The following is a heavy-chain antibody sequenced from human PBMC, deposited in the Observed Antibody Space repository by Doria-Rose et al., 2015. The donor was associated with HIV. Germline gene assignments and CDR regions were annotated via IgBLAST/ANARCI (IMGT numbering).Heavy chain of an antibody. CDR1: GFSFESYA. D-gene: IGHD3-3*01. V-gene: IGHV3-9*01. J-gene: IGHJ6*03. CDR2: ISWDSGAK. CDR3: AKAPIIGPKYYFYMDV. Sequence: VQLQESGGGLVQPGRSLRLSCVGSGFSFESYAMHWVRLAPGKGLEWVAGISWDSGAKGNADSVEVRFTISRYNAKKSVYLEMRSLRPEDTAFYYCAKAPIIGPKYYFYMDVWGKGTSVTVSS.